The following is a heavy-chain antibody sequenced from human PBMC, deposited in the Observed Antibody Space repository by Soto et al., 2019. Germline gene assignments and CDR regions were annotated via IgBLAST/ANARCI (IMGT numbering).Heavy chain of an antibody. J-gene: IGHJ4*02. V-gene: IGHV3-7*01. CDR2: IKQDGSEK. Sequence: EVQLVESGGGLVQPGGSLRLSCAASRFTFSNYWMSWVRQAPGKGLEWVANIKQDGSEKYYVDSVRGRFTISRDNAKNSLYLQMNSLRAEDTAGYYCARGPNSIDYWGQGTLVTVSS. CDR1: RFTFSNYW. CDR3: ARGPNSIDY. D-gene: IGHD2-15*01.